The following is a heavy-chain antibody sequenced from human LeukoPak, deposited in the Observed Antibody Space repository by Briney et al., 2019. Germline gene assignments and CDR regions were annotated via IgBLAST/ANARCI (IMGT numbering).Heavy chain of an antibody. D-gene: IGHD5-24*01. V-gene: IGHV4-39*01. Sequence: SETLSLTCTVSGGSISSSSYYWGWIRQPPGKGLEWIGSIYYSGSTYYNPSLKSRVTISVDTSKNQFSLKLSSVTAADTAVYYCARIINGGGNWFDPWGQGTLVTVSS. CDR2: IYYSGST. CDR3: ARIINGGGNWFDP. J-gene: IGHJ5*02. CDR1: GGSISSSSYY.